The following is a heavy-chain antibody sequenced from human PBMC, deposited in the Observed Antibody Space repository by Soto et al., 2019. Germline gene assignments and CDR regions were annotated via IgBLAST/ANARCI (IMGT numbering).Heavy chain of an antibody. CDR3: ARAFPSEGSYGYAVLFDY. CDR2: IIPIFGTA. J-gene: IGHJ4*02. V-gene: IGHV1-69*13. D-gene: IGHD5-18*01. CDR1: GGTFSSYA. Sequence: ASVKVSCKASGGTFSSYAISWVRQAPGQGLEWMGGIIPIFGTANYAQKFQGRVTITADESTSTAYMELSSLRSEDTAVYYCARAFPSEGSYGYAVLFDYWGQGTLVTVSS.